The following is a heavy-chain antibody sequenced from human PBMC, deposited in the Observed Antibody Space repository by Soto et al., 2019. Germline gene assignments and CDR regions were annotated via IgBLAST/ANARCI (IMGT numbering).Heavy chain of an antibody. CDR2: IKSKTDGGTT. CDR3: TTDWIAVAGLDAFDI. V-gene: IGHV3-15*01. J-gene: IGHJ3*02. D-gene: IGHD6-19*01. CDR1: GFTFSNAW. Sequence: ELQLVESGGGLVKPGGSLRLSCAASGFTFSNAWMSWVRQAPGKGLEWVGRIKSKTDGGTTDYAAPVKGRFTISGDDSNNTLYLQMNSLKTEDTAVYYWTTDWIAVAGLDAFDIWGQGTMVTVSS.